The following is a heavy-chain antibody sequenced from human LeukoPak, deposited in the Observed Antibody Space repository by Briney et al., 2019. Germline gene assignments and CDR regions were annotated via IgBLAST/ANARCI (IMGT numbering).Heavy chain of an antibody. Sequence: ASVKVSCKGTGYTFTGYYMHWVRQAPGQGLEWMGWINPNSGGTNYAQKFQGRVTITRDTSISTAYMELSRLRADDTAVYYCTRDPNPSGGSAFDIWGQGTMVTVSS. CDR1: GYTFTGYY. D-gene: IGHD2-15*01. J-gene: IGHJ3*02. CDR2: INPNSGGT. V-gene: IGHV1-2*02. CDR3: TRDPNPSGGSAFDI.